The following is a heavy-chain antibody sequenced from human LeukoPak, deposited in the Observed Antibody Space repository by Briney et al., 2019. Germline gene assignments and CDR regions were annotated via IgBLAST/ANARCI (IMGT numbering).Heavy chain of an antibody. D-gene: IGHD3-16*01. CDR2: INPSGGST. CDR1: GYTFTSYY. CDR3: ARALTTFSLLDY. Sequence: ASVKVSCKASGYTFTSYYMHWVRQAPGQGLEWMGIINPSGGSTSYAQRFQGRVTMTRDMSTSTVYMELSSLRSEDTAVYYCARALTTFSLLDYWGQGTLVTVSS. V-gene: IGHV1-46*01. J-gene: IGHJ4*02.